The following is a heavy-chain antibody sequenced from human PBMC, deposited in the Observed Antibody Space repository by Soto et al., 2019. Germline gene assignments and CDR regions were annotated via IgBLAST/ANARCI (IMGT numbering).Heavy chain of an antibody. V-gene: IGHV3-21*01. D-gene: IGHD5-12*01. Sequence: GGSLRLSCAASGFTFSSYSMNWVRQAPGKGLEWVSSISSSSSYIYYADSVKGRFTISRDNAKNSLYLQMNSLRAEDTAVYYCARVGGYDFGWFDPWGQGTLVTVSS. CDR3: ARVGGYDFGWFDP. CDR2: ISSSSSYI. CDR1: GFTFSSYS. J-gene: IGHJ5*02.